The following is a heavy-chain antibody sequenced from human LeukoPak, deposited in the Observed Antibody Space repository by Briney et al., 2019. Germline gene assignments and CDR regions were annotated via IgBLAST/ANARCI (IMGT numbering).Heavy chain of an antibody. D-gene: IGHD6-13*01. V-gene: IGHV3-74*01. J-gene: IGHJ4*02. CDR1: GFTFSGFW. CDR3: AKDKGIAIYYFDY. Sequence: PGGTLRLSCAASGFTFSGFWMHWVRQTPGKGLVGVSRINSDGSSTNYADSVKGRFTISRDNAKNTLYLQMNSLRAEDTAVYYCAKDKGIAIYYFDYWGQGTLVTVSS. CDR2: INSDGSST.